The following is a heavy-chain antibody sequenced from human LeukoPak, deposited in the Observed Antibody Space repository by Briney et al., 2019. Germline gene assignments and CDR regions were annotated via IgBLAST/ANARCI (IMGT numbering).Heavy chain of an antibody. CDR2: IYWNDDK. CDR3: AHRRVVSAAGDYEIDY. Sequence: SGPTLVNXTQTLTLTCTFSGFSLSTSGVGVGWIRQPPGKALEWLGLIYWNDDKRYSPSLKSRLTITKDTSKNQVVLTMTNMDPVDTATYYCAHRRVVSAAGDYEIDYWGQGTLVTVSS. V-gene: IGHV2-5*01. D-gene: IGHD6-13*01. CDR1: GFSLSTSGVG. J-gene: IGHJ4*02.